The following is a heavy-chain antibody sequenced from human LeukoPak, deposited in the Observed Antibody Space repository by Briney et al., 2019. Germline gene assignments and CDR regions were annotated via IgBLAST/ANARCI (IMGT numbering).Heavy chain of an antibody. J-gene: IGHJ4*02. D-gene: IGHD5-18*01. V-gene: IGHV3-9*01. CDR1: GFTFDDYA. CDR3: AKDISYGYGQLSVYYFDY. Sequence: PGGSLRLSCTASGFTFDDYAMHWVRQAPGKGLEWISCISCNSGSIGYADSVKGRFTISRDNSKSSVYLQMNSLRAEDTALYYCAKDISYGYGQLSVYYFDYWGQGTLVTVSS. CDR2: ISCNSGSI.